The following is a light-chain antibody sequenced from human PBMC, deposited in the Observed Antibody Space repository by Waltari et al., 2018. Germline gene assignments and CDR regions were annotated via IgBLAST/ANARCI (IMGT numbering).Light chain of an antibody. CDR1: SSNTGSNF. J-gene: IGLJ2*01. CDR2: TNS. Sequence: QSVLTQPPSASGPPGPRVTLPCSGRSSNTGSNFVTWYQQLPGTAPKLLIYTNSERPSGVPDRFSGSKSGTSASLAISGLRSEDEGDYFCAAWDDRLTVVVFGGGTKLTVL. CDR3: AAWDDRLTVVV. V-gene: IGLV1-47*01.